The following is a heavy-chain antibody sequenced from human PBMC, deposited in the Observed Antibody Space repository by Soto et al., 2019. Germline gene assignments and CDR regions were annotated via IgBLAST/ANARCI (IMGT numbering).Heavy chain of an antibody. Sequence: SVKVSCKASGGTFSSYAISWVRQAPGQGLEWMGGIIPIFGTANYAQKFQGRVTITADESTSTAYVELSSLRSEDTAVYYCARDARYSSGWFTFDYWGQGTLVTVSS. D-gene: IGHD6-19*01. J-gene: IGHJ4*02. CDR2: IIPIFGTA. CDR1: GGTFSSYA. V-gene: IGHV1-69*13. CDR3: ARDARYSSGWFTFDY.